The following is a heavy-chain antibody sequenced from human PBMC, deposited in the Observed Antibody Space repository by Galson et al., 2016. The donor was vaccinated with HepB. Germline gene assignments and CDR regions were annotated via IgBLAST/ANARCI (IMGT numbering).Heavy chain of an antibody. V-gene: IGHV1-3*01. J-gene: IGHJ4*02. D-gene: IGHD3-10*01. CDR1: GYRFTSFV. CDR2: INPGNGQT. Sequence: SVKVSCKASGYRFTSFVIHWMRQAPGQSLEWMGWINPGNGQTKYSQKFQDRVTITRDTSASTAFMVMSSLRSEDTAVYSCARVHYYGSGSPYYFDFWAQGTLVTVSS. CDR3: ARVHYYGSGSPYYFDF.